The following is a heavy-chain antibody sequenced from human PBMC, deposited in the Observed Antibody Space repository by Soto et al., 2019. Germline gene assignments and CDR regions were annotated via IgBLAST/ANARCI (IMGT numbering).Heavy chain of an antibody. J-gene: IGHJ6*02. CDR3: AREKWTVTTSYSYYYYGLDV. CDR1: GFTVSSAY. V-gene: IGHV3-53*01. D-gene: IGHD4-17*01. CDR2: LYSGGSP. Sequence: EVQLVESGGGLIQPGESLRLSCAASGFTVSSAYMSWVRQAPGKGLEWVSVLYSGGSPYYADSVMGRFTISRDISKSMLYLEMSSLRVEDTAVYYCAREKWTVTTSYSYYYYGLDVWGQGTTVTVS.